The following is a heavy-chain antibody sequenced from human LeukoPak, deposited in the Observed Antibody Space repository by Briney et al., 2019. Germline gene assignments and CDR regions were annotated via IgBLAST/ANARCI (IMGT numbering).Heavy chain of an antibody. Sequence: GASVKVSCKASGGTFSSYAISWVRQAPGQGLEWMGGIIPILGTANYAQKFQGRVTITTDESTSTAYMELSSLRSEDTAVYYCARAEYSYGYYFDYWGQGTLVTVSS. CDR2: IIPILGTA. J-gene: IGHJ4*02. V-gene: IGHV1-69*05. D-gene: IGHD5-18*01. CDR3: ARAEYSYGYYFDY. CDR1: GGTFSSYA.